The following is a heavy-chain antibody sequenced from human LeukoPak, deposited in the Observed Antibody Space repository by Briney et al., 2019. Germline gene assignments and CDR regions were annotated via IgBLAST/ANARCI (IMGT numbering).Heavy chain of an antibody. CDR2: ISYDGSNK. V-gene: IGHV3-30-3*01. CDR1: GFTFSSYA. J-gene: IGHJ4*02. CDR3: ASGLGY. Sequence: GGSLRLSCAASGFTFSSYAMHWVRRAPGKGLEWVAVISYDGSNKYYADSVKGRFTISRDNSKNTLYLQMNSLRAEDTAVYYCASGLGYWGQGTLVTVSS. D-gene: IGHD3-16*01.